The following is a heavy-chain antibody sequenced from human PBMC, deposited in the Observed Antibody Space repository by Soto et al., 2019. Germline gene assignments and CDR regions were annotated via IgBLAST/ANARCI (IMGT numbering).Heavy chain of an antibody. V-gene: IGHV1-69*01. CDR3: ARGDYDFWSGYSRAAGAYYYGMDV. J-gene: IGHJ6*02. CDR2: IIPIFGTA. D-gene: IGHD3-3*01. Sequence: QVQLVQSGAEVKKPGSSVKVSCKASGGTFSSYAISWVRQAPGQGLEWMGGIIPIFGTANYAQKFQGRVTITADESTSTAYMEVSRLRSEDTAVYYCARGDYDFWSGYSRAAGAYYYGMDVLGQGTTVTVSS. CDR1: GGTFSSYA.